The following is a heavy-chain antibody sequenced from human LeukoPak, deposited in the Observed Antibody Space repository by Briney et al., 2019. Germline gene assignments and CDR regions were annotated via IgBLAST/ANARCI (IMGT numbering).Heavy chain of an antibody. CDR3: ASLTGDFNLADY. V-gene: IGHV4-34*01. D-gene: IGHD7-27*01. CDR1: GGSFSGYY. J-gene: IGHJ4*02. CDR2: INHSGST. Sequence: PSETLSLTWAVYGGSFSGYYWSWIRQPPGKGLEWIGEINHSGSTNYNPSLKSRVTISVDTSKNQFSLKLSSVTAADTAVYYCASLTGDFNLADYWGQGTLITVSS.